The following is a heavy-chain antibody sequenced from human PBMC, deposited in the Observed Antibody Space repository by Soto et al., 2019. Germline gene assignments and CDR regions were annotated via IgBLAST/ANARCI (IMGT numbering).Heavy chain of an antibody. J-gene: IGHJ5*02. V-gene: IGHV4-59*01. D-gene: IGHD3-22*01. Sequence: QVQLQESGPGLVKPSETLSLTCTVSGGSISSYYWSWIRQPPGKGLEWIGYIYYSGSTNYNPSLKSRVTISVDTSKNQFSLKLSSVTAADTAVYYCARAWNYYDSSGENWFDPWGQGTLVTVSS. CDR3: ARAWNYYDSSGENWFDP. CDR1: GGSISSYY. CDR2: IYYSGST.